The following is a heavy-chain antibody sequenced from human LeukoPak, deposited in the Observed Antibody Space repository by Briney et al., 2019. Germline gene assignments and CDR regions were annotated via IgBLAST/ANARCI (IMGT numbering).Heavy chain of an antibody. CDR1: GFTFSSYW. J-gene: IGHJ4*02. D-gene: IGHD6-19*01. V-gene: IGHV3-7*01. CDR3: ARSGIRAVAGRGFDY. CDR2: IKQDGSEK. Sequence: GGSLRLSCAASGFTFSSYWMSWVRQAPGKGLEWVANIKQDGSEKYYVDSVKGRFTISRDNAKNSLYLQMNSLRAEDTAVYYCARSGIRAVAGRGFDYWGQGTLVTV.